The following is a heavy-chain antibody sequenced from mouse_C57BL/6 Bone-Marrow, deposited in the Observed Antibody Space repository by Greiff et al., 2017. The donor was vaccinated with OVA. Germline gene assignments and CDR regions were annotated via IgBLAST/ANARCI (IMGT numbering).Heavy chain of an antibody. Sequence: EVKLQESGPGLVKPSQSLSLTCSVTGYSITSGYYWNWIRQFPGNKLEWMGYIRYDGSNNYNPSLKNRIAITRDTSKNQFFLKLISVTTEDTATYYCASFTTPFPFDYWGQGTTLTVSS. CDR2: IRYDGSN. CDR1: GYSITSGYY. D-gene: IGHD1-1*01. CDR3: ASFTTPFPFDY. V-gene: IGHV3-6*01. J-gene: IGHJ2*01.